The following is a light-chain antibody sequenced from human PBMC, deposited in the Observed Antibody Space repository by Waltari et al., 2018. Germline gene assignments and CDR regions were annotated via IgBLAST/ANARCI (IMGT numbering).Light chain of an antibody. CDR3: QQANSFPWT. J-gene: IGKJ1*01. CDR2: AAS. V-gene: IGKV1D-12*01. Sequence: DIHMTESPSSVPASEGDRVTITCRASQGISWLAWYQQKPGKAPKLLIYAASSVQSGVPSRFSGSGSGTDFTLTITSLQPEDIANYYCQQANSFPWTFGQGTKVEI. CDR1: QGISW.